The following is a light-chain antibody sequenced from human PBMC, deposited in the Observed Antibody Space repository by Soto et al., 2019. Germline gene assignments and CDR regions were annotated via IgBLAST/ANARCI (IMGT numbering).Light chain of an antibody. Sequence: SALTQPASVSGSPGQSITISCPGTSSDVGANIFVSWYQQHPGKVPKLMIYTVSSRPSGVSQRFSGSKSGNTASLTISGLQAEDEADYYCSSFTTDSTYVFGTGTKVTVL. CDR3: SSFTTDSTYV. V-gene: IGLV2-14*01. CDR2: TVS. CDR1: SSDVGANIF. J-gene: IGLJ1*01.